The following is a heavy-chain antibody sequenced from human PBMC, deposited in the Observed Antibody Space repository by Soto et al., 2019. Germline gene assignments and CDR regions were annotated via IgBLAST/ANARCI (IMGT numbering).Heavy chain of an antibody. CDR2: INPNSGGT. V-gene: IGHV1-2*02. Sequence: ASVKVSCKASGYTFTGYYMHWVRQAPGQGLEWMGWINPNSGGTNYAQKFQGRVTMTRDTPISTAYMELSRLRSDDTAVYYCARGPIYYYDGYYFDYWGQGTLVTVSS. CDR3: ARGPIYYYDGYYFDY. CDR1: GYTFTGYY. J-gene: IGHJ4*02. D-gene: IGHD3-22*01.